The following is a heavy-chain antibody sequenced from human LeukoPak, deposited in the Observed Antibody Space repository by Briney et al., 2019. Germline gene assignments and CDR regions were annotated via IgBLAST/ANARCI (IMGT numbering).Heavy chain of an antibody. J-gene: IGHJ4*02. Sequence: GGSLRLSCAASGFTVSSNYMSWVRRAPGKGLEWVATIKQDGSEKYYVDSVKGRFTISRDNAKNSLYLQMNSLRAEDTAVYYCARGGTARYDFWSGYYPRFDYWGQGTLVTVSS. CDR3: ARGGTARYDFWSGYYPRFDY. CDR2: IKQDGSEK. V-gene: IGHV3-7*01. CDR1: GFTVSSNY. D-gene: IGHD3-3*01.